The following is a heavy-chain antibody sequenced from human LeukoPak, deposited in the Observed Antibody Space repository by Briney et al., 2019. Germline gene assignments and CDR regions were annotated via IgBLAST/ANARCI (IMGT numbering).Heavy chain of an antibody. J-gene: IGHJ4*02. CDR1: GGSISSYY. CDR2: IYYSGST. Sequence: PSETLSLTCTVSGGSISSYYWSWIRQPPGKGLEWIGYIYYSGSTNYNPSLKSRATISVDTSKNQFSLKLSSVTAADTAVYYCARDTSSGFDYWGQGTLVTVSS. V-gene: IGHV4-59*01. CDR3: ARDTSSGFDY. D-gene: IGHD3-22*01.